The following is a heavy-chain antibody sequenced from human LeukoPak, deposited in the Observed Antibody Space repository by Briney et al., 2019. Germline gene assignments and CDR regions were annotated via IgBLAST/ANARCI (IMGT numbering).Heavy chain of an antibody. Sequence: ASVKLSCNASGYTFTSYAMHWVRHAPAQRLERMGWINAGNGNTKYSQKFQGRVTITRDTSASTAYMELSSLRSEDTAVYYCARGEGVPAATETLDYWGQGTLVTVSS. CDR2: INAGNGNT. J-gene: IGHJ4*02. D-gene: IGHD2-2*01. CDR3: ARGEGVPAATETLDY. CDR1: GYTFTSYA. V-gene: IGHV1-3*01.